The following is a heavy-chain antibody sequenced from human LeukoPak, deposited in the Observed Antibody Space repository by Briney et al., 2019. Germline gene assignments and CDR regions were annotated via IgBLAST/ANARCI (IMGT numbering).Heavy chain of an antibody. D-gene: IGHD4-11*01. CDR3: GRYFVTTRYFDY. CDR2: IYHSGST. V-gene: IGHV4-38-2*01. CDR1: GYSISSGAY. Sequence: SETLSLTCAVSGYSISSGAYWGLSRQPPGKGLEWIGSIYHSGSTYYNPSLKSRVTISVDTSKNQFSLKLSSVTAADTAVYYCGRYFVTTRYFDYWGQGTLVTVSS. J-gene: IGHJ4*02.